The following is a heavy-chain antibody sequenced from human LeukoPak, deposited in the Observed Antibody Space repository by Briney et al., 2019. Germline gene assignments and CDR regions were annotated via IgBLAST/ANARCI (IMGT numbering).Heavy chain of an antibody. V-gene: IGHV6-1*01. CDR2: ADYRSKWYF. D-gene: IGHD6-13*01. CDR1: GDSASSNRGA. Sequence: SQTLSLTCAISGDSASSNRGAWNWIRQSPSRCLEWLGRADYRSKWYFNYAPSVKTRITINQDTYKKEFSLQLKSVTPDDTAVYYCARGSRGAAADGINWFDPWGQGTLVSVSS. J-gene: IGHJ5*02. CDR3: ARGSRGAAADGINWFDP.